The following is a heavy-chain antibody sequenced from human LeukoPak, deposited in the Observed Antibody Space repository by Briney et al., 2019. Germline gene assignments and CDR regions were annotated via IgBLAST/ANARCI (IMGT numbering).Heavy chain of an antibody. CDR2: TYYRSKWFY. Sequence: SQTLSLTCAISGDTVSSNNAAWKWIRQSPSRGLEWLGRTYYRSKWFYEYAASVKSRITINPDTRKNQVSLQLSSVTPDDTAVYYCVRDGWSLLVMQTYHYYYMDVWGRGTTVTVSS. CDR3: VRDGWSLLVMQTYHYYYMDV. D-gene: IGHD2-21*01. CDR1: GDTVSSNNAA. J-gene: IGHJ6*03. V-gene: IGHV6-1*01.